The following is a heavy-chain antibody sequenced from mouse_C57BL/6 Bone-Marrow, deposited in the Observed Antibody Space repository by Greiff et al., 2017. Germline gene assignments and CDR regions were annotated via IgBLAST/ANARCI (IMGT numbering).Heavy chain of an antibody. Sequence: VQLQQSGPELVKPGASVKISCKASGYSFTSYYIHWVKQRPGQGLEWIGWIYPGSGNTKYNEKFKGKATLKADTSSSTAYMQRSSLTSEDSAVSYGAGEGGGILFVDYWGQGTTLTVSS. D-gene: IGHD1-1*02. J-gene: IGHJ2*01. CDR1: GYSFTSYY. CDR3: AGEGGGILFVDY. CDR2: IYPGSGNT. V-gene: IGHV1-66*01.